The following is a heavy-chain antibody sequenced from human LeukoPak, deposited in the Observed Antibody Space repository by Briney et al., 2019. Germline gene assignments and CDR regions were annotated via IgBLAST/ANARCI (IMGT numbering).Heavy chain of an antibody. CDR2: ITPDGSDK. D-gene: IGHD3-16*01. CDR3: ARDPQGGAFDM. Sequence: GGSLRLSCAASGFTVSSNYMSWVRQAPGKGLEWVANITPDGSDKYYVVSVKGRFTISRDNAKNSLYLQMNSLSAEDTAIYYCARDPQGGAFDMWGQGTMVTVSP. CDR1: GFTVSSNY. J-gene: IGHJ3*02. V-gene: IGHV3-7*01.